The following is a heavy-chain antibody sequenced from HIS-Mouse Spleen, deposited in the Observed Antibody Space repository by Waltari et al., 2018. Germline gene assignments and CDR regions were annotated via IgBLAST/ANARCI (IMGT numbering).Heavy chain of an antibody. D-gene: IGHD6-13*01. CDR2: IYYSRST. CDR3: AREIPYSSSWYDWYFDL. V-gene: IGHV4-39*07. J-gene: IGHJ2*01. CDR1: GGSISSSSYY. Sequence: QLQLQESGPGLVKPSETLSLTCTVSGGSISSSSYYWGWIRQPPGKGLEWIGSIYYSRSTFYNPSLNGRVTISGDTFKNHVSLKPSSVTAADTAVYYCAREIPYSSSWYDWYFDLWGRGTLVTVSS.